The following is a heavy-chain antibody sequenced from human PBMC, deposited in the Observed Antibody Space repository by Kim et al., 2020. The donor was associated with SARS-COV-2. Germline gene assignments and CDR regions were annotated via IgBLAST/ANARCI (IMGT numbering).Heavy chain of an antibody. Sequence: SETLSLTCAVSGGSISSSNWWSWVRQPPGKGLEWIGEIYHSGSTNYNPSLKSRVTISVDKSKNQFSLKLSSVTAADTAVYYCAKYSSSSLYYYYYMDVWGKGTTVTVSS. J-gene: IGHJ6*03. D-gene: IGHD6-6*01. V-gene: IGHV4-4*02. CDR2: IYHSGST. CDR1: GGSISSSNW. CDR3: AKYSSSSLYYYYYMDV.